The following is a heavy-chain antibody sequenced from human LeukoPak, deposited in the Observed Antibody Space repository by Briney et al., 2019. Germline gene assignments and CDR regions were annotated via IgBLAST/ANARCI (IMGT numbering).Heavy chain of an antibody. D-gene: IGHD1-26*01. V-gene: IGHV1-2*02. CDR2: INPNSGGT. J-gene: IGHJ3*02. CDR1: GYTFTGYY. Sequence: ASVKVSCKASGYTFTGYYMHWVRQAPGQGLEWMGWINPNSGGTNYAQKFQGRVTMTRDTPISTAYMELSRLRSDDTAVYYCARDAGGEQLGAFDIWGQGTMVTVSS. CDR3: ARDAGGEQLGAFDI.